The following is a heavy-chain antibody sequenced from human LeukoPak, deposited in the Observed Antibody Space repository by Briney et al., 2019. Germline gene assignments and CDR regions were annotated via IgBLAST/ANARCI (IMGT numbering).Heavy chain of an antibody. J-gene: IGHJ4*02. CDR1: GFTFSSSY. CDR3: TRDRYGD. Sequence: GGSLRLSCAASGFTFSSSYMSWVRQAPGKGLEWLASIKYDGSAQFYVDSLKGRFTISRDNAKNSLYLQMNSLRVEDTAVYYCTRDRYGDWGQGTLVTVSS. CDR2: IKYDGSAQ. D-gene: IGHD5-18*01. V-gene: IGHV3-7*05.